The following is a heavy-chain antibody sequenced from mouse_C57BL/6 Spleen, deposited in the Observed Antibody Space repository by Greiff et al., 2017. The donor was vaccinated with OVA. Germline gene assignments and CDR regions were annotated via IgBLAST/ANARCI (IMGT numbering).Heavy chain of an antibody. J-gene: IGHJ4*01. Sequence: EVMLVESGGGLVQPKGSLKLSCAASGFSFNTYAMNWVRQAPGKGLEWVARIRSKSNNYATYYADSVKDRFTISRDDSESMLYLQMNNLKTEDTAMYYCVRRYGFYAMDYWGQGTSVTVSS. CDR2: IRSKSNNYAT. CDR1: GFSFNTYA. CDR3: VRRYGFYAMDY. V-gene: IGHV10-1*01. D-gene: IGHD2-10*02.